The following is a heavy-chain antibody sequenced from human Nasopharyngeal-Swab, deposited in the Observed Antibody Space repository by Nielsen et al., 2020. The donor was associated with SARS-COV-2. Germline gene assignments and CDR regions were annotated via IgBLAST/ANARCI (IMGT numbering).Heavy chain of an antibody. CDR1: GGPISSYY. J-gene: IGHJ6*02. D-gene: IGHD2-8*01. V-gene: IGHV4-59*01. CDR2: IYYSGST. Sequence: GSLRLSCTVSGGPISSYYWSWIRQPPGKGLEWIGYIYYSGSTNYNPSLKSRVTISVDTSKNQFSLKLSSVTAADTAVYYCARQVGYCTNGVCPTYYYYYGMDVWGQGTTVTVSS. CDR3: ARQVGYCTNGVCPTYYYYYGMDV.